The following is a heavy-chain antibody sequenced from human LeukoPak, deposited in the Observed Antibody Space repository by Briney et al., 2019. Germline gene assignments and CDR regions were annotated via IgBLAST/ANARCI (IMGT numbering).Heavy chain of an antibody. CDR2: IYYSGST. J-gene: IGHJ4*02. CDR3: AIPMVRGVIGPYFDY. D-gene: IGHD3-10*01. V-gene: IGHV4-39*01. CDR1: GGSISSSSYY. Sequence: KTSETLSLTCTVSGGSISSSSYYWGWIRQPPGKGLEWIGSIYYSGSTYYNPSLKSRVTISVDTSKNQLSLKLSSVTAADTAVYYCAIPMVRGVIGPYFDYWGQGTLVTVSS.